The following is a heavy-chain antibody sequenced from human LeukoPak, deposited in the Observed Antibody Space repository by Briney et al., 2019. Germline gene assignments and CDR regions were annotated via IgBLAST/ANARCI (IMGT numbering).Heavy chain of an antibody. CDR3: ARGGGSGHFDY. J-gene: IGHJ4*02. CDR1: GGSFSGYY. V-gene: IGHV4-34*01. Sequence: PSETLSLTCAVYGGSFSGYYWSWIRQPPRKGLEWIGEINHSGSTNHNPSLKSRVTISVDTSKNQFSLKLSSVTAADTAVYYCARGGGSGHFDYWGQGTLVTVSS. D-gene: IGHD3-10*01. CDR2: INHSGST.